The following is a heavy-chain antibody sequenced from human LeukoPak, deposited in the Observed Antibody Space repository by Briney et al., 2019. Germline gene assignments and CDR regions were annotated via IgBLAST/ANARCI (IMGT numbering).Heavy chain of an antibody. V-gene: IGHV3-66*02. CDR1: GFNVSRNY. Sequence: GRSLRLSCATYGFNVSRNYMTWVRQAPGKRLEWVSVIHSDGSTYYADSVKGRFTISRDNSKNTLYLQMNSLRPEDTGLYFCARERDFDSSLLYWGQGTLVTVSS. J-gene: IGHJ4*02. CDR3: ARERDFDSSLLY. CDR2: IHSDGST. D-gene: IGHD3-22*01.